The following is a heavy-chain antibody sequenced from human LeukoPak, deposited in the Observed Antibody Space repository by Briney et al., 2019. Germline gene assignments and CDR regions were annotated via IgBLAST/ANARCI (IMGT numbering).Heavy chain of an antibody. J-gene: IGHJ4*02. D-gene: IGHD6-13*01. CDR3: ARDWGIAALDY. V-gene: IGHV3-21*01. Sequence: GGSLRLSCVASEFTFSSYSMNWVRQAPGKGLEWVSSISSSSSYIYYADSVKGRFTISRDNAKNSLYLQMNSLRAEDTAVYYCARDWGIAALDYWGQGTLVTVSS. CDR1: EFTFSSYS. CDR2: ISSSSSYI.